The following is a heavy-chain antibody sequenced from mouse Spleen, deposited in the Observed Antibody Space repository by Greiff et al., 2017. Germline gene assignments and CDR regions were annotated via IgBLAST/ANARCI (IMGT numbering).Heavy chain of an antibody. CDR1: GFTFSDYY. CDR3: ARDGVPYWYFDV. D-gene: IGHD2-14*01. Sequence: EVKVVESEGGLVQPGSSMKLSCTASGFTFSDYYMAWVRQVPEKGLEWVANINYDGSSTYYLDSLKSRFIISRDNAKNILYLQMSSLKSEDTATYYCARDGVPYWYFDVWGAGTTVTVSS. V-gene: IGHV5-16*01. CDR2: INYDGSST. J-gene: IGHJ1*01.